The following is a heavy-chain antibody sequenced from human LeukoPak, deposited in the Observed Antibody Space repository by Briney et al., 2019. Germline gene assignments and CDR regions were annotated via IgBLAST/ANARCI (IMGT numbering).Heavy chain of an antibody. J-gene: IGHJ4*02. D-gene: IGHD3-10*01. CDR3: AKVAKYYYGSETYYFFEH. Sequence: GGSLRLSCAASGFTFDDYAMRWVRQAPGKGLEWVSGISWNSGSIGYADSVKGRFTISRDNAKNSLYLQMNSLRVEDTAVYYCAKVAKYYYGSETYYFFEHWGQGTPVTASS. V-gene: IGHV3-9*01. CDR2: ISWNSGSI. CDR1: GFTFDDYA.